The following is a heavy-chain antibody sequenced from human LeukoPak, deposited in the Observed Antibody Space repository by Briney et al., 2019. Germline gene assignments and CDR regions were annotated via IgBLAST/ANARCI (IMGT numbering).Heavy chain of an antibody. J-gene: IGHJ4*02. CDR1: SDSISSHN. CDR3: ARGWYSSGWFPGDLPDY. CDR2: DTYSTSV. V-gene: IGHV4-59*11. Sequence: SETLSLTCTVGSDSISSHNWGWIRQPPGKGLEWLGHDTYSTSVNQDPSLKSRVSISKDTSKNHVYLRLTSVTAADTAVYYCARGWYSSGWFPGDLPDYWGQGTLVTVSS. D-gene: IGHD6-19*01.